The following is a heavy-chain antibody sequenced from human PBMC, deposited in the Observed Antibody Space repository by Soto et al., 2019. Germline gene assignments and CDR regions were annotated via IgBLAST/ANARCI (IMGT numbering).Heavy chain of an antibody. CDR1: GDTFNDYY. CDR3: ARESGGATATLDYYYFYMDV. CDR2: INPNGGVT. J-gene: IGHJ6*03. Sequence: QVQLVQSGAEVKRPGASVTVSCRSSGDTFNDYYIHWVRQAPGQGLEWMGWINPNGGVTKYAQKFQGWFSMTRDTSIRTVYMQLSRLRSYDTAVYYCARESGGATATLDYYYFYMDVWGTGTTVTVSS. D-gene: IGHD5-12*01. V-gene: IGHV1-2*04.